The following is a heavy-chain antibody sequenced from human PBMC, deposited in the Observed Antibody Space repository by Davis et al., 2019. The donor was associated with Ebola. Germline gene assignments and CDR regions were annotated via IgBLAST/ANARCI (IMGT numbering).Heavy chain of an antibody. V-gene: IGHV1-69*06. CDR1: GGTFSSYA. D-gene: IGHD2-15*01. Sequence: AASVKVSCKASGGTFSSYAISWVRQAPGQGLEWMGGIIPIFGTANYAQKFQGRVTITADKSTSTAYMELSSLRSEDTAVYYCARGYCSGGSCYLYYYGMDVWGQGTTVTVSS. CDR2: IIPIFGTA. CDR3: ARGYCSGGSCYLYYYGMDV. J-gene: IGHJ6*02.